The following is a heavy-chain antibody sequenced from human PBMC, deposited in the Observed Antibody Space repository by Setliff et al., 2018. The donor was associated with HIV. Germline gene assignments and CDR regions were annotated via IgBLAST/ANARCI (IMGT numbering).Heavy chain of an antibody. CDR3: ARDGSRQRPSGMAD. Sequence: GESLKISCAASGFTFSFYSMNWVRLAPGKGLEWVADISSDGSVINYAESVKGRFTIPRDNGKNSVYLQMNSLRAEDTAIYYCARDGSRQRPSGMADWGQGTKVTVSS. D-gene: IGHD2-15*01. V-gene: IGHV3-48*01. J-gene: IGHJ4*02. CDR1: GFTFSFYS. CDR2: ISSDGSVI.